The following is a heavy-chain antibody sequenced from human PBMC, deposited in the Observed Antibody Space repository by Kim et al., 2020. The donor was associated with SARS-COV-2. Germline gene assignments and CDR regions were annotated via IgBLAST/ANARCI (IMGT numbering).Heavy chain of an antibody. CDR1: GYTFTSYY. Sequence: ASVKVSCKASGYTFTSYYMHWVRQAPGQGLEWMGIINPSGGSTSYAQKFQGRVTMTRDTSTSTVYMELSSLRSEDTAVYYCARDWGYYSSHGVVYYYGMDVWGQGTTVTVSS. CDR3: ARDWGYYSSHGVVYYYGMDV. V-gene: IGHV1-46*01. J-gene: IGHJ6*02. D-gene: IGHD6-13*01. CDR2: INPSGGST.